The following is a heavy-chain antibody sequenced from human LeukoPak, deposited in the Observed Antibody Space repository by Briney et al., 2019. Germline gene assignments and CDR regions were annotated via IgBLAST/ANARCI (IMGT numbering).Heavy chain of an antibody. CDR2: FSYNVHS. CDR1: GVSISNYY. CDR3: ARVPAAGTGPDY. D-gene: IGHD6-13*01. J-gene: IGHJ4*02. Sequence: SETLSLTCTVSGVSISNYYWSWIRQPPGKGLEWVGFFSYNVHSDYNPSLKSRVTISVDTSKNQFSLRLSSVTAADTAIYYCARVPAAGTGPDYWGQGTLVSVSS. V-gene: IGHV4-59*01.